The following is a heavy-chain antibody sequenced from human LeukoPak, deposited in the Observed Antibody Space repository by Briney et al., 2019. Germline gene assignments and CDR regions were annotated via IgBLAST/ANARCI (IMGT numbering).Heavy chain of an antibody. J-gene: IGHJ4*02. D-gene: IGHD2-21*02. CDR3: ARDGDAPMTDFDY. CDR2: IKTDGSIT. CDR1: GFTFSSYW. Sequence: GGSLRLSCAASGFTFSSYWMCWVRQDPGKGLAWVSRIKTDGSITAYAGSVKGRFTISRDNAKNTLYLQMNSLRADDTAVYYCARDGDAPMTDFDYWGQGTLVTVSS. V-gene: IGHV3-74*01.